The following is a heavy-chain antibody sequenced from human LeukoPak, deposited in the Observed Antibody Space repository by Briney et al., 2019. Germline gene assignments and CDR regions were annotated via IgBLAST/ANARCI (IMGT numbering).Heavy chain of an antibody. Sequence: PGGSLRLSCAASGFTFSSYWMNWARQAPGKGLEWVASINHNGNVNYYVDSVKGRFTISRDNSKNTLYLQMNSLRTEDTAVYYCARKGYSSGWLTDLGHWGQGTPDTVSS. CDR1: GFTFSSYW. CDR2: INHNGNVN. D-gene: IGHD6-19*01. J-gene: IGHJ4*02. CDR3: ARKGYSSGWLTDLGH. V-gene: IGHV3-7*01.